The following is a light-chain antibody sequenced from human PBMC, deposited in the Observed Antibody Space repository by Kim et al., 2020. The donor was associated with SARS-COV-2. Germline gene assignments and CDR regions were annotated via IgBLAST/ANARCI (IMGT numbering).Light chain of an antibody. CDR2: DNN. V-gene: IGLV1-51*01. CDR3: GTWDSSLSAVV. J-gene: IGLJ2*01. CDR1: SSNMGNNY. Sequence: GQKVNISCSGSSSNMGNNYVSWDQQLPGTAPKLLIYDNNKRPSGIPDRFSGSKSGTSATLGITGLQTGDEADYYCGTWDSSLSAVVFGGGTQLTVL.